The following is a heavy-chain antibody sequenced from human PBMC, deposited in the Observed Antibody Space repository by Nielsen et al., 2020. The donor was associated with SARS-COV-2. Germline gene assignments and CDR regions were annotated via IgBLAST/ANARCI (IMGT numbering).Heavy chain of an antibody. Sequence: GGSLRLSCAASGFTVSSYGMHWVRQAPGKGLEWVAVIWYDGSNKYYADSVKGRFTISRDNSKNTLYLQMNSLRAEDTAVYYCARDLQGLQSAGYGMDVWGQGTTVTVSS. CDR2: IWYDGSNK. CDR3: ARDLQGLQSAGYGMDV. V-gene: IGHV3-33*08. J-gene: IGHJ6*02. D-gene: IGHD3-16*01. CDR1: GFTVSSYG.